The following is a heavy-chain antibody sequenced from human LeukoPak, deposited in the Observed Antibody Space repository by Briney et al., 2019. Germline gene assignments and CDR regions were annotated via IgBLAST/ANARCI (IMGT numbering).Heavy chain of an antibody. J-gene: IGHJ3*01. CDR2: INPSSGGT. Sequence: ASVKVSCKASGYTFTSYYMHWVRQAPGQGLEWVGWINPSSGGTDYAQKFQDRVTMTRDTSNNTSYMELTRLTSDDTAVYYCAREFRTTTWSYDAFDLWGQGTVVTVSS. CDR3: AREFRTTTWSYDAFDL. D-gene: IGHD1/OR15-1a*01. V-gene: IGHV1-2*02. CDR1: GYTFTSYY.